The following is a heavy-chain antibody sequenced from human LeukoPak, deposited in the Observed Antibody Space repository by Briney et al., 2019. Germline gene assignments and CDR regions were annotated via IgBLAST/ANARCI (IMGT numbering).Heavy chain of an antibody. D-gene: IGHD3-22*01. V-gene: IGHV4-61*01. CDR1: GGSISSSYW. CDR3: ARADYYDSSGLPAHDY. J-gene: IGHJ4*02. Sequence: SETLSLTCAVSGGSISSSYWWSWIRQPPGKGLEWIGYIYYSGSTNYNPSLKSRVTISVDTSKNQFSLKLSSVTAADTAVYYCARADYYDSSGLPAHDYWGQGTLVTVSS. CDR2: IYYSGST.